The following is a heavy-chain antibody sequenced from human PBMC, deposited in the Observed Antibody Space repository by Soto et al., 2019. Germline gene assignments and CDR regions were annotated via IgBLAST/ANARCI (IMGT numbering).Heavy chain of an antibody. Sequence: QVQLQESGPGLVKPSETLSLTCTVSGGSISSYYWSWIRQPPGKGLEWIGYIYYSGSTNYNPSLKSRVTISVDTSKNQFPPKLSSVTAADTAVYYCARSFGVVIRSPDAFDIWGQGTMVTVSS. CDR1: GGSISSYY. D-gene: IGHD3-3*01. J-gene: IGHJ3*02. CDR3: ARSFGVVIRSPDAFDI. V-gene: IGHV4-59*01. CDR2: IYYSGST.